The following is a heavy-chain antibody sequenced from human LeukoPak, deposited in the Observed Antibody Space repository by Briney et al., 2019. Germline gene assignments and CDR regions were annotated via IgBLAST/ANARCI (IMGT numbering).Heavy chain of an antibody. V-gene: IGHV3-11*06. J-gene: IGHJ3*02. CDR1: GFTFSDYY. CDR3: ARDLGYCSSTSCSDAFDI. CDR2: IRSSSSYT. D-gene: IGHD2-2*01. Sequence: GGSLRLSCAASGFTFSDYYMSWIRQAPGKGLEWVSYIRSSSSYTNYADSVKGRFTISRDNAKNSLYLQMNSLRAEDTAVYYCARDLGYCSSTSCSDAFDIWGQGTMVTVSS.